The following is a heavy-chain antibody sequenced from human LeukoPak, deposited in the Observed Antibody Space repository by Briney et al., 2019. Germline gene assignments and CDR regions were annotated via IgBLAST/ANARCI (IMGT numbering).Heavy chain of an antibody. CDR2: IIPIFGTA. CDR1: GGTFSSYA. D-gene: IGHD4-17*01. CDR3: ARGTTVTTSRSIYYYYYMDV. V-gene: IGHV1-69*13. Sequence: SVKVSCKASGGTFSSYAISWMRQAPGQGLEWMGGIIPIFGTANYAQKFQGRVTITADESTSTAYMELSSLRSEDTAVYYCARGTTVTTSRSIYYYYYMDVWGKGTTVTISS. J-gene: IGHJ6*03.